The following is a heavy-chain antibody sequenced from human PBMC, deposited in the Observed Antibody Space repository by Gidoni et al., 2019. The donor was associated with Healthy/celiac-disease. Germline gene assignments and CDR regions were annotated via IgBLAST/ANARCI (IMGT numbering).Heavy chain of an antibody. CDR2: MNPNSGNT. CDR1: GYTLTSYD. CDR3: ARGSTYYYYYGMDV. V-gene: IGHV1-8*01. J-gene: IGHJ6*02. D-gene: IGHD4-17*01. Sequence: QVQLVQSGAEVKKPGASVKVSCKASGYTLTSYDINWVRQATGQGLEWMGWMNPNSGNTGYAQKFQGRVTMTRNTSISTAYMELSSLRSEDTAVYYCARGSTYYYYYGMDVWGQGTTVTVSS.